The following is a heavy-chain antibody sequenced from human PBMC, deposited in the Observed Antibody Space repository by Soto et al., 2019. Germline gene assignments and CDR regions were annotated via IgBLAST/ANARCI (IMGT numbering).Heavy chain of an antibody. CDR2: IWYDGTKK. CDR3: AKPIVGWDMDV. V-gene: IGHV3-30*02. D-gene: IGHD1-26*01. Sequence: GGSLRLSCAASGFTFSSFGMHWVRQAPGKGLEWVAVIWYDGTKKYYADSVKGRFTISRDNSKNTLYLQMDSLRVEDTALYYCAKPIVGWDMDVWRQGTTVTVS. CDR1: GFTFSSFG. J-gene: IGHJ6*02.